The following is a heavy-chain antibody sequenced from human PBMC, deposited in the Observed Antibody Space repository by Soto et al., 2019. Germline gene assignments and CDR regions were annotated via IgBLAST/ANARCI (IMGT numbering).Heavy chain of an antibody. CDR2: ISYDGSNK. CDR1: GSTFSSYA. V-gene: IGHV3-30-3*01. D-gene: IGHD3-3*01. CDR3: AREDITIFTYYGMDV. Sequence: PEGSRRLSCAASGSTFSSYAMHWVRQAPGKGLEWVAVISYDGSNKYYADSVKGRFTISIDNSKNTLYLQMNSLRAEDTAVYYCAREDITIFTYYGMDVWGQGTTVTSP. J-gene: IGHJ6*02.